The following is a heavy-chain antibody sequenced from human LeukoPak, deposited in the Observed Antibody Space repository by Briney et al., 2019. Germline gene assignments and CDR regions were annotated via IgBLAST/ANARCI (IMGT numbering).Heavy chain of an antibody. V-gene: IGHV3-23*01. CDR2: ISGSGGST. J-gene: IGHJ4*02. Sequence: GGSLRLSCAASGFTFSSYAMSWVRQAPGKGLEWVSAISGSGGSTYYADSVKGRFTISRDNSKNTLYLQMNSLRVEDTAVYYCAKLEGGYVSGPDYWGQGTLVTVSS. CDR3: AKLEGGYVSGPDY. D-gene: IGHD5-12*01. CDR1: GFTFSSYA.